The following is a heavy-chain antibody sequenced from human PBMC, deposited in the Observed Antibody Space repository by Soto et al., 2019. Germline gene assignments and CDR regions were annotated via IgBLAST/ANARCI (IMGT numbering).Heavy chain of an antibody. J-gene: IGHJ4*02. CDR3: ARDIGSGYYIFDY. V-gene: IGHV1-46*01. CDR1: GYIFTSYY. CDR2: INPSGSST. Sequence: QVQLVQSGAEVKRPGASVKVSCKASGYIFTSYYIHWVRQAPGQGLEWMGTINPSGSSTSYAQKFQGRVTMTRDTSTSTVYMELSGLRSEDTAMYYCARDIGSGYYIFDYWGQGTLVTVSS. D-gene: IGHD3-22*01.